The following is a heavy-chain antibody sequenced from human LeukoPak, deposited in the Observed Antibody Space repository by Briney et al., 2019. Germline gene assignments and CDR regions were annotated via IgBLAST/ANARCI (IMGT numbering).Heavy chain of an antibody. V-gene: IGHV4-59*01. CDR3: ARGGYSSSWYEAFDI. J-gene: IGHJ3*02. D-gene: IGHD6-13*01. CDR1: GGSISSYY. CDR2: IYYSGST. Sequence: SETLSLTCTVPGGSISSYYWSWIRQPPGKGLEWIGYIYYSGSTNYNPSLKSRVTISVDTSKNQFSLKLSSVTAADTAVYYCARGGYSSSWYEAFDIWGQGTMVTVSS.